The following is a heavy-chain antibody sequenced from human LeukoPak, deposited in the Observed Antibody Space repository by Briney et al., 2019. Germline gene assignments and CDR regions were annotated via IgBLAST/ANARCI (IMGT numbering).Heavy chain of an antibody. Sequence: GGSLRLSCAASGFTFSSYSMSWVRQAPGQGLEWVSAISDNSGNTYYADSVKGRFTISRDNSENTLYLQMNSLRAEDTALYYCSNGRTSSGTLQHDYWGQGTLVTVSS. CDR1: GFTFSSYS. V-gene: IGHV3-23*01. D-gene: IGHD6-19*01. J-gene: IGHJ4*01. CDR2: ISDNSGNT. CDR3: SNGRTSSGTLQHDY.